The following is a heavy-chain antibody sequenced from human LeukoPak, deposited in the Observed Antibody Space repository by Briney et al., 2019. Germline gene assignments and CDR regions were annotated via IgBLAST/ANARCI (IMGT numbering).Heavy chain of an antibody. V-gene: IGHV3-11*04. D-gene: IGHD2-2*02. Sequence: PGGSLRLSCAASGFTFNDYYMGWIRQAPGKGLEWVSYINSGGSPIYYADSVKGRFTISRDNARKSLYLQMNSLRAEDTAIYYCVRAVPAAILGAFDIWGQGTMVTVSS. CDR2: INSGGSPI. J-gene: IGHJ3*02. CDR3: VRAVPAAILGAFDI. CDR1: GFTFNDYY.